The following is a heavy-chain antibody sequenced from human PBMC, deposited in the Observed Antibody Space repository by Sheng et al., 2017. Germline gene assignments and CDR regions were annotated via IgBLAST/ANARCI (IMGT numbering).Heavy chain of an antibody. CDR3: ASYNDFWSGYQGYFDY. CDR2: IIPIFGTA. Sequence: QVQLVQSGAEVKKPGSSVKVSCKASGGTFSSYAISWVRQAPGQGLEWMGGIIPIFGTANYAQKFQGRVTITTDESTSTAYMELSSLRSEDTAVYYCASYNDFWSGYQGYFDYWGQGTLVTVSS. V-gene: IGHV1-69*05. J-gene: IGHJ4*02. CDR1: GGTFSSYA. D-gene: IGHD3-3*01.